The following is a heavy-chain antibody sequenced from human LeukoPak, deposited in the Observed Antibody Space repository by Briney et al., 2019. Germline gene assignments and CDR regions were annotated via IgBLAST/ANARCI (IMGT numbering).Heavy chain of an antibody. CDR1: GFTFSSYS. D-gene: IGHD5-18*01. CDR3: ARGGGYSNADNWFDP. Sequence: GGSLRLSCAASGFTFSSYSMDWVRQAPGKGLEWVSCISSSSSYIYYADSVKGRFTISRDNAKNSLYLQMNSLRAEDTAVYYCARGGGYSNADNWFDPWGQGTLVTVSS. V-gene: IGHV3-21*01. J-gene: IGHJ5*02. CDR2: ISSSSSYI.